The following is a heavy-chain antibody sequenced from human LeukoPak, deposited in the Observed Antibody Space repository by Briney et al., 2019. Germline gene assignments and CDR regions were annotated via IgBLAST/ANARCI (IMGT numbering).Heavy chain of an antibody. CDR1: GFTFSSYS. D-gene: IGHD7-27*01. J-gene: IGHJ6*03. Sequence: GGSLRLSCAASGFTFSSYSMSWVRQAPGKGLEWVSTFSGTGEITYYADSVKGRFTISRDNSKNTLYLQMNSLRAEDTAVYYCAKDHQLGTYYYYYYMDVWGKGTTVTVSS. V-gene: IGHV3-23*01. CDR2: FSGTGEIT. CDR3: AKDHQLGTYYYYYYMDV.